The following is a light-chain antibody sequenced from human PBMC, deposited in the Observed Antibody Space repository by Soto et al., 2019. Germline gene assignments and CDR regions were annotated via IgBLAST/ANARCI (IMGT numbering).Light chain of an antibody. V-gene: IGKV3-20*01. CDR2: DAS. J-gene: IGKJ5*01. CDR1: QSVSYY. CDR3: PQSGNSPIP. Sequence: TQSAGTLSLAPGERASLSWRYSQSVSYYLAWYQQKPGQAHRLLIYDASSRATGVPDRFSGSGSGTGFTLTISRLEPEDFAVYYCPQSGNSPIPFGQGTRLEI.